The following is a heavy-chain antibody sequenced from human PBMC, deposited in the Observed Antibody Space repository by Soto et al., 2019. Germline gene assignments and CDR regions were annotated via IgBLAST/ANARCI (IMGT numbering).Heavy chain of an antibody. D-gene: IGHD2-21*01. CDR3: ARRIPFGYGMDV. CDR2: ITSNGGNT. Sequence: EVQLVESGGGLVQPGGSLRLSCAASGFTFSSYAMHWVRQAPGKGLEYVSVITSNGGNTDYASSVKGRFTISRDNSKNTLYLQMGSLRAEEMAVYYWARRIPFGYGMDVWGQGTTVTVSS. J-gene: IGHJ6*02. CDR1: GFTFSSYA. V-gene: IGHV3-64*01.